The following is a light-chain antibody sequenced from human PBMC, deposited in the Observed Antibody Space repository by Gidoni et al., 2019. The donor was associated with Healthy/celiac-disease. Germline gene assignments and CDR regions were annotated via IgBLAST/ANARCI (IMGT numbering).Light chain of an antibody. CDR2: STN. Sequence: QTVVTQEPSFSVSPGGTVTLTCGLSSGSVSTSYYPSWYQQTPGQAPRTLLYSTNPRPSGVPYRFSGSILGNKAALTITGAQADDESDYYCVLYMGSGIWVFGGGTKLTVL. CDR3: VLYMGSGIWV. J-gene: IGLJ3*02. CDR1: SGSVSTSYY. V-gene: IGLV8-61*01.